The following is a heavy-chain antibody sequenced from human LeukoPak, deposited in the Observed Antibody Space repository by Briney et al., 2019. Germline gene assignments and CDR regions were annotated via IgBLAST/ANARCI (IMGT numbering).Heavy chain of an antibody. CDR3: ARVGSSGWIYYYYYMDV. D-gene: IGHD6-19*01. CDR1: GYTFTSYY. CDR2: INPSGGST. V-gene: IGHV1-46*01. Sequence: ASVKVSCKASGYTFTSYYMHWVRQAPGQGLEWMGIINPSGGSTSYAQKFQGRVTMTRDTSTSTVYMELSSLRSEDTAVYYCARVGSSGWIYYYYYMDVWGKGTTVTISS. J-gene: IGHJ6*03.